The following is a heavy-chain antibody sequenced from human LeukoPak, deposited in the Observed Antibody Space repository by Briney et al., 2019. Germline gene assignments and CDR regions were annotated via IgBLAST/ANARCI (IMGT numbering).Heavy chain of an antibody. CDR2: IYSGGST. D-gene: IGHD3-10*01. Sequence: GGSLRLSCAASGFTVSSNYMSWVRQAPGKGLEWVSVIYSGGSTYYADSVKGRFTISRDNSKNTLYLQMNSLRAEDTAVYYCARDGGYGSGTTFDYWGQGTLVTVSS. J-gene: IGHJ4*02. V-gene: IGHV3-66*01. CDR3: ARDGGYGSGTTFDY. CDR1: GFTVSSNY.